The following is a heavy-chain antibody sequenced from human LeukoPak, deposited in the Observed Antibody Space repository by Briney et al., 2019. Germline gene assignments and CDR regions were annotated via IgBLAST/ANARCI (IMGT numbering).Heavy chain of an antibody. Sequence: ASVKVSCKXSGYTFTGYYMHWVRQAPGQGLEWMGWINPNSGGTNYSQKFQGRVTMTRDTSISTAYMELSRLRSDDTAVYYCAREKGYDSSGYYEGFDYWGQGTLVTVSS. CDR2: INPNSGGT. CDR3: AREKGYDSSGYYEGFDY. J-gene: IGHJ4*02. CDR1: GYTFTGYY. D-gene: IGHD3-22*01. V-gene: IGHV1-2*02.